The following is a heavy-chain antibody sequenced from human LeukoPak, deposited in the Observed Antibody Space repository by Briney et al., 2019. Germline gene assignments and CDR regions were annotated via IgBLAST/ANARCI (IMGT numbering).Heavy chain of an antibody. CDR3: AKDLGLSGPVFDY. Sequence: GGSLRLSCAASGFSFSTLSMHWVRQAPGKGLEWVAVISYDGVNKYFADSVMGRFTISRDNSQNTLYLQMSSLRPEDTAAYYCAKDLGLSGPVFDYWGQGTLVTVSS. D-gene: IGHD3/OR15-3a*01. CDR2: ISYDGVNK. CDR1: GFSFSTLS. V-gene: IGHV3-30*18. J-gene: IGHJ4*02.